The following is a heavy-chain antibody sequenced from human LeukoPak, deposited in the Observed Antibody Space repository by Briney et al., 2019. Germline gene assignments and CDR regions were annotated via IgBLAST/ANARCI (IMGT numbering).Heavy chain of an antibody. CDR1: GLTVSSNY. Sequence: PGGFLRLSCAASGLTVSSNYLSWVRQAPGKGLEWVSVIYSGGSTYYADSVKGRFTISRDNSKNTLYLQMNSLRAEDTAVYYCASGSGSYRTPYYYMDVWGTGTTVTVSS. CDR3: ASGSGSYRTPYYYMDV. V-gene: IGHV3-53*01. CDR2: IYSGGST. J-gene: IGHJ6*03. D-gene: IGHD3-10*01.